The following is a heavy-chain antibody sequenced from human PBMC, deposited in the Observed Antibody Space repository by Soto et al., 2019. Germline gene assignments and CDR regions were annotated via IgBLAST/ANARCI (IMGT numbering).Heavy chain of an antibody. CDR1: GYTFTSYA. CDR2: INAGNGNT. J-gene: IGHJ6*02. D-gene: IGHD6-19*01. V-gene: IGHV1-3*01. Sequence: QVQLVQSGAEVKKPGASVKVSCKASGYTFTSYAMHWVRQAPGQRLEWMGWINAGNGNTKYSQKFQGRVTITRDTSASTAYMELSSLRSEDTAVYYCARVSGSSSGWYYYYYGMDVWGQGTTVTVSS. CDR3: ARVSGSSSGWYYYYYGMDV.